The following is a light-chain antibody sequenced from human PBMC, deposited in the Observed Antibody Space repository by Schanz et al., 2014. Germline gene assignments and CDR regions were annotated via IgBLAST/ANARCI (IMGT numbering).Light chain of an antibody. J-gene: IGKJ1*01. V-gene: IGKV1-39*01. CDR3: QQSYSTLRT. Sequence: DIQMTQSPSSLSASVGDRVTITCRASQSISSYLNWYQQKPGKAPRLLIYAASTLQSGVPSRFSGSGSGTDFTLTISSLQPEDSATYYCQQSYSTLRTFGQGTKVEIK. CDR1: QSISSY. CDR2: AAS.